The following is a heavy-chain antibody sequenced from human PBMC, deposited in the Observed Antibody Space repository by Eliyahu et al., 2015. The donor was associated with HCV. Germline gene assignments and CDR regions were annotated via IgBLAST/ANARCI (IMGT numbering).Heavy chain of an antibody. CDR1: KFSLRGYA. D-gene: IGHD4-11*01. CDR3: ARGLSDGDYRFRFDY. Sequence: EVQLLESGGGLVQPGGSLRLSCXASKFSLRGYAMAWVRQAPGKGLEWVSGXXGSSTTXYYXDSVKGRFTISRDISKNTLYLQVNSLRAEDTAVYYCARGLSDGDYRFRFDYWGQGTLVTVSS. J-gene: IGHJ4*02. CDR2: XXGSSTTX. V-gene: IGHV3-23*01.